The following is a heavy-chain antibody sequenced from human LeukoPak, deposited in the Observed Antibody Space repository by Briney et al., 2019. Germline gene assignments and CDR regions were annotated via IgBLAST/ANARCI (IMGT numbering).Heavy chain of an antibody. D-gene: IGHD3-9*01. CDR1: DFSLSTPGMG. CDR2: IYYNDDK. J-gene: IGHJ4*02. CDR3: AHLVVTIDWRSYFDY. V-gene: IGHV2-5*01. Sequence: KTSGPTLVNPTQTLTLTCTFSDFSLSTPGMGVGWIRQPPGKALEWLAFIYYNDDKRYSPSLRSRLTITRDTSKNQVVLAMTNMDPVDTATYYYAHLVVTIDWRSYFDYWGQGALVTVSS.